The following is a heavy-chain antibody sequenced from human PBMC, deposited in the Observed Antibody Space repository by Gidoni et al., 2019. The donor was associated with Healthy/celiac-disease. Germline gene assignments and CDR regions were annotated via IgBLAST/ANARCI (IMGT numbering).Heavy chain of an antibody. CDR2: INHSGSS. J-gene: IGHJ1*01. CDR3: ARGAKQQLVRNQYFQH. CDR1: GGSFSGYF. D-gene: IGHD6-13*01. Sequence: QVQLQQWGAGLLKPSETLSLTCAVYGGSFSGYFLTWIRQPPGKGLEWIGEINHSGSSNYNPSLKILVILSVDTSKNQFSLKLSSVTAADTAVYYCARGAKQQLVRNQYFQHWGQGTLVTVSS. V-gene: IGHV4-34*01.